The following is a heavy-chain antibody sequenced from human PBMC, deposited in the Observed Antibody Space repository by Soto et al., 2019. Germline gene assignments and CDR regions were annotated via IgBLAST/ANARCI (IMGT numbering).Heavy chain of an antibody. J-gene: IGHJ6*03. CDR1: GYTFTSYD. CDR3: AREGGSSSPGYYYYMDV. CDR2: MNPNSGNT. D-gene: IGHD6-6*01. Sequence: ASVKVSCKASGYTFTSYDINWVRQATGQGLEWMGWMNPNSGNTGYVQKFQGRVTMTRNTSISTAYMELSSLRSEDTAVYYCAREGGSSSPGYYYYMDVWGKGTTVTVSS. V-gene: IGHV1-8*01.